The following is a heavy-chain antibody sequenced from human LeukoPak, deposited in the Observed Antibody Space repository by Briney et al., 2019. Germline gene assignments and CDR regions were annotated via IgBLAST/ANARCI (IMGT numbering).Heavy chain of an antibody. CDR1: GFNFFNYG. J-gene: IGHJ6*03. CDR2: ISRSGSTK. Sequence: GGSLRLSCAASGFNFFNYGMNWVRQAPGKGLEWVSSISRSGSTKYYADSVKGRFTISRDNAKNSLFLQMNSLRAEDTAVYYCARVLRYCSGGNCYSGGLGYMDVWGKGTTVTISS. D-gene: IGHD2-15*01. V-gene: IGHV3-48*04. CDR3: ARVLRYCSGGNCYSGGLGYMDV.